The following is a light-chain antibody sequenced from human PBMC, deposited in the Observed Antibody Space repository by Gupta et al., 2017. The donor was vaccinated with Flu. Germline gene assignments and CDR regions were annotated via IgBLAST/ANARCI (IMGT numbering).Light chain of an antibody. CDR3: ATWDTSLFMVV. CDR1: NSNIENNY. J-gene: IGLJ2*01. V-gene: IGLV1-51*02. CDR2: ENY. Sequence: QSVLTQPPSVSAAPGQKVTISCSGGNSNIENNYISWYRHVPGRAPKLLIHENYQRPSGIPDRFSGSKSGTSATLGITGLQSGDEADYYCATWDTSLFMVVFGGGTKLTVL.